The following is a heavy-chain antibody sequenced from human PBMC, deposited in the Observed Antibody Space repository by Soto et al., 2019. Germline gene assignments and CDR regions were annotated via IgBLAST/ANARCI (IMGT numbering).Heavy chain of an antibody. CDR3: ARDRVAGGPYYFDY. CDR1: GGSISRGGYY. Sequence: QVQLQESCPGLVKPSHTLSLTCTVSGGSISRGGYYWSCIRQHPAKGLEWIGYIYYSGSTYYNPSLKSRVIISVDTSKNQFSLKLSSVTAADTAVYSCARDRVAGGPYYFDYWGQGTLVTVSS. V-gene: IGHV4-31*03. D-gene: IGHD2-15*01. CDR2: IYYSGST. J-gene: IGHJ4*02.